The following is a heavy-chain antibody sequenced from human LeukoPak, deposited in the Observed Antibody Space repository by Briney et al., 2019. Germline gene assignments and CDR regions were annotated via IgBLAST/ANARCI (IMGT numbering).Heavy chain of an antibody. CDR2: INPNSGGT. J-gene: IGHJ5*02. CDR3: ARIPIVVVPAAQGDNWFDP. CDR1: GYTFTGYY. V-gene: IGHV1-2*02. Sequence: ASVKVSCKASGYTFTGYYMHWVRQAPGQGLEWMGWINPNSGGTNYAQKFQGRVTMTRDTSISTAYMGLSRPRSDDTAVYYCARIPIVVVPAAQGDNWFDPWGQGTLVTVS. D-gene: IGHD2-2*01.